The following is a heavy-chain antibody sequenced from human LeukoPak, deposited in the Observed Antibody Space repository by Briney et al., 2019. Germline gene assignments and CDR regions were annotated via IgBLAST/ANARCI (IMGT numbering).Heavy chain of an antibody. CDR1: GYTFTRYG. D-gene: IGHD5-12*01. V-gene: IGHV1-8*02. CDR3: ARAGAYRGYDSILSDYYYYMDV. J-gene: IGHJ6*03. Sequence: ASVKVSCKASGYTFTRYGISWVRQAPGQGLEWMGWMNLKTDNKEYAQKFQGRVTLTWTTSISTAYMELSSLKSEDTAVYYCARAGAYRGYDSILSDYYYYMDVWGKGTTVTVSS. CDR2: MNLKTDNK.